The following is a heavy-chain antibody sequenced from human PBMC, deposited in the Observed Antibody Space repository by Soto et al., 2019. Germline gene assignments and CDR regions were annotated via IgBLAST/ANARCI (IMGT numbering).Heavy chain of an antibody. V-gene: IGHV4-61*03. CDR3: ARDRGNFGVVLADFYQCGMDV. CDR2: VHYTGST. D-gene: IGHD3-3*01. J-gene: IGHJ6*02. CDR1: GDSVKSGSIY. Sequence: QVQLQESGPGLVKPSETLSLTCTVSGDSVKSGSIYWSWIRQPPGKGLEWIGYVHYTGSTNYNPSLKSRFAISVDTSKNHFSLTLSSVTAADTGVYYWARDRGNFGVVLADFYQCGMDVWGQGTAVTVSS.